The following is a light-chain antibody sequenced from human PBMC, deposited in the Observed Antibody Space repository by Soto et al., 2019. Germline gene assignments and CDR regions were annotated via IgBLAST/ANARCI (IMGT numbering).Light chain of an antibody. CDR2: HAS. CDR3: QQRSNWPPIT. CDR1: QSVSSY. Sequence: EIVLTQSPATLSLSPGKRATLSCRASQSVSSYLAWYQQKPGQAPRLLIYHASNRATAIPARFSGSGSGTDFTLTISSLEPEDFAVYYCQQRSNWPPITFGQGTRLEIK. J-gene: IGKJ5*01. V-gene: IGKV3-11*01.